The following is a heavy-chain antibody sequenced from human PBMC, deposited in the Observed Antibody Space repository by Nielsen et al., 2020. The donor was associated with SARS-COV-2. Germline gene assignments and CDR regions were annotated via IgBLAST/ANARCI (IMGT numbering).Heavy chain of an antibody. D-gene: IGHD3-16*01. Sequence: SGPTLVKPTQTLTLTCTFSGFSLSTSGVGVGWIRQPPGKALEWLALIYWDDDKRYSPSLKSRLTITKDTSKNQVVLTMTNMDPVDTATYYFAHRLSPTPRLFGAFYIWGQGTMVIVSS. J-gene: IGHJ3*02. CDR1: GFSLSTSGVG. V-gene: IGHV2-5*02. CDR2: IYWDDDK. CDR3: AHRLSPTPRLFGAFYI.